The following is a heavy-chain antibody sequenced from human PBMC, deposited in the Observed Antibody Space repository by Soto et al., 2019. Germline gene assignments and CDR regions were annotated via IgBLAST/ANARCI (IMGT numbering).Heavy chain of an antibody. CDR3: ARLLGYCSSTSCSPHYYYGMDV. D-gene: IGHD2-2*01. CDR1: GGSISSGDYY. Sequence: PSETLSLTCTVSGGSISSGDYYWSWTRQPPGKGLEWIGYIYYSGSTYYNPSLKSRVTISVDTSKNQFSLKLSSVTAADTAVYYCARLLGYCSSTSCSPHYYYGMDVWGQGTTVTVSS. J-gene: IGHJ6*02. V-gene: IGHV4-30-4*01. CDR2: IYYSGST.